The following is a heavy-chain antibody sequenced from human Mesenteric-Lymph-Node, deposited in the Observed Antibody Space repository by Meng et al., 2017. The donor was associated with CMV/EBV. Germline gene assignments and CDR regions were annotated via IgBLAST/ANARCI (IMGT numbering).Heavy chain of an antibody. CDR1: LTELS. CDR3: ATGPPPGVDYSSSWYYFDY. J-gene: IGHJ4*02. Sequence: LTELSMHWVRQAPGKGLEWMGGFDPEDGETIYAQKFQGRVTMTEDTSTDTAYMELSSLRSEDTAVYYCATGPPPGVDYSSSWYYFDYWGQGTLVTVSS. CDR2: FDPEDGET. D-gene: IGHD6-13*01. V-gene: IGHV1-24*01.